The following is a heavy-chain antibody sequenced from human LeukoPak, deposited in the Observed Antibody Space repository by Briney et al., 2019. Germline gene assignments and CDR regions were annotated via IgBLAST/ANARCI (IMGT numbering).Heavy chain of an antibody. CDR1: GGSISSSSYY. V-gene: IGHV4-39*01. Sequence: PSETLSPTCTVSGGSISSSSYYWGWIRQPPGKGLEWIGSIYYSGSTYYNPSLKSRVTISVDTSKNQFSLKLSSVTAADTAVYYCARHWDSSQFDYWGQGTLVTVSS. CDR3: ARHWDSSQFDY. D-gene: IGHD6-19*01. J-gene: IGHJ4*02. CDR2: IYYSGST.